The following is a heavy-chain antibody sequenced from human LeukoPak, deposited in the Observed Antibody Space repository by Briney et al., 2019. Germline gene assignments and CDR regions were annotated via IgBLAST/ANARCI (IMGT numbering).Heavy chain of an antibody. CDR2: TRNKANSYTT. CDR1: GFTFSDHY. V-gene: IGHV3-72*01. D-gene: IGHD3-9*01. Sequence: GGSLRLSCAASGFTFSDHYMDWVRQAPGKGLEWVGRTRNKANSYTTEYAASVKGRFTISRDDSKNSLYLQMNSLRAEDTAVYYCARERAYDILTGYLYYFDYWGQGTLVTASS. J-gene: IGHJ4*02. CDR3: ARERAYDILTGYLYYFDY.